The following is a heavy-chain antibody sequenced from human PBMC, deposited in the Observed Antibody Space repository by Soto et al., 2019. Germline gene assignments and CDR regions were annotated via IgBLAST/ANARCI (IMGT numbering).Heavy chain of an antibody. CDR2: ISNSGGNT. V-gene: IGHV3-23*01. CDR3: AKPTSLSSSLKS. Sequence: GGSLRLSCAASGFTFRDYAMSWVRQAPGKGLEWVSGISNSGGNTYYADSVKGRFTISRDSSKSTLYPQMNSLRAEDTALYYCAKPTSLSSSLKSWGQGTLVTVSS. D-gene: IGHD3-10*02. J-gene: IGHJ5*02. CDR1: GFTFRDYA.